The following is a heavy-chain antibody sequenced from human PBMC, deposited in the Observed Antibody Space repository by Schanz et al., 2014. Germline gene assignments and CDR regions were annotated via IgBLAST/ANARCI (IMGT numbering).Heavy chain of an antibody. CDR2: ISYGGLS. J-gene: IGHJ5*02. CDR3: ARQYSGWSRFDP. V-gene: IGHV4-59*08. Sequence: QVQLQESGPGLVKPSETLSLTCTVSGGSVSTYKWGWIRQPPGKGLEYIGLISYGGLSDYNPSLRGRVPIPLAPSKTQFALTLTSGTAADTGVYYCARQYSGWSRFDPWGQGIRVTVSS. D-gene: IGHD6-19*01. CDR1: GGSVSTYK.